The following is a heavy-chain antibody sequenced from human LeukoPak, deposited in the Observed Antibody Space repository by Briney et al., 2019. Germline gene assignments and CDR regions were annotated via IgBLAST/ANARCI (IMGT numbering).Heavy chain of an antibody. D-gene: IGHD3-3*01. J-gene: IGHJ6*02. CDR3: ARVVRSGTYYYYGMDV. CDR1: GYTFTGYY. Sequence: ASVILSCKASGYTFTGYYMHWVRQAPGQGLEWMTWINPNSGGTNYAQKFQGRFTMTRDTSISTAYMELSRLRSDDTAVYYCARVVRSGTYYYYGMDVWGQGTTVTVSS. V-gene: IGHV1-2*02. CDR2: INPNSGGT.